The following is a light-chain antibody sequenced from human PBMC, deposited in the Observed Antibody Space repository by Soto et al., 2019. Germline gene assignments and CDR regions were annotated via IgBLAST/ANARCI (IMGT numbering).Light chain of an antibody. CDR3: QHYKTWPLS. V-gene: IGKV3-15*01. CDR1: QSVSSN. CDR2: DAS. J-gene: IGKJ4*01. Sequence: EIVLTQSPATLSVSPVERSTLSCMASQSVSSNLAWYQQKPGQTPRLLIYDASTRATGIPARFSGIGSGTEFTLIISSLQSEDFAVYYCQHYKTWPLSFGGGTKVDNK.